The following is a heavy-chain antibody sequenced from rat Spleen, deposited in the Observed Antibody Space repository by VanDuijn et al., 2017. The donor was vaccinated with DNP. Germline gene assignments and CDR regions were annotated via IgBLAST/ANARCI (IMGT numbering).Heavy chain of an antibody. CDR3: ARQDYYRGPHYFDY. CDR1: GFTFSNYD. D-gene: IGHD1-1*01. V-gene: IGHV5-22*01. Sequence: EVQLVESGGGLVQPGRSMKLSCAASGFTFSNYDMAWVRQAPTKGLEWVASISYEGSSTYYGDSVKGRFTISRDNAKSTLYLQMNSLRSEDTATYYCARQDYYRGPHYFDYWGQGVMVTVSS. CDR2: ISYEGSST. J-gene: IGHJ2*01.